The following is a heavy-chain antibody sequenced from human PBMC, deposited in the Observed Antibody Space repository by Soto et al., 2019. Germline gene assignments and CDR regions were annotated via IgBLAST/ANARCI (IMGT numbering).Heavy chain of an antibody. D-gene: IGHD6-13*01. CDR3: AITTSIAAAGTFWNYYGMEV. V-gene: IGHV5-51*01. J-gene: IGHJ6*02. CDR1: GYSFTSYW. CDR2: IYPGDSDT. Sequence: PGESLKISCKGSGYSFTSYWIGWVRQMPGKGLEWIVIIYPGDSDTRYSPSFQGQVTISADKSISTAYLQWSSLKASDTAMYYCAITTSIAAAGTFWNYYGMEVGGQGTTVTVSS.